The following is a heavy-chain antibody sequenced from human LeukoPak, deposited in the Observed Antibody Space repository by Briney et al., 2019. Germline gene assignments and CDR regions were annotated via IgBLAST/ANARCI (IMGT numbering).Heavy chain of an antibody. Sequence: SETLSLTCSVSGGSISSYYWNWLRQPAGKGLEWIGRVFNTGTTNYNPSLKSRVTMSLDTSKSQFSLSLSSVTAADTAIYWCAKSGDFYFGMDIWGRGTTVTVSS. D-gene: IGHD2-15*01. V-gene: IGHV4-4*07. CDR3: AKSGDFYFGMDI. CDR2: VFNTGTT. CDR1: GGSISSYY. J-gene: IGHJ6*02.